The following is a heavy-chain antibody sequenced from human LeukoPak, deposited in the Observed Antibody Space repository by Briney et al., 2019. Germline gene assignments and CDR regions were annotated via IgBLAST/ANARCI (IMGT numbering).Heavy chain of an antibody. CDR2: IWYDGSNK. Sequence: GGSLRLSCAASKFTFSDYSMSWVRQAPGKGLEWVAVIWYDGSNKYYADSVKGRFTISRDNSKSTLYLQMNSLRAEDTAVYYCARGADHYASSGYYYGAYWGQGTLVTVSS. D-gene: IGHD3-22*01. CDR3: ARGADHYASSGYYYGAY. V-gene: IGHV3-33*08. J-gene: IGHJ4*02. CDR1: KFTFSDYS.